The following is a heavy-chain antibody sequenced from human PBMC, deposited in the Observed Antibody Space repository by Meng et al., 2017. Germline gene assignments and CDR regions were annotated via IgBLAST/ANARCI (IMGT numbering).Heavy chain of an antibody. J-gene: IGHJ4*02. CDR2: ISYDGSNK. Sequence: GESLKISCAASGFTFSSYAMHWVRQAPGKGLEWVAVISYDGSNKYYADSVKGRFTISRDNSKNTLYLQMNSLRAEDTAVYYCARAVGWLHPNFDYWGQGNQV. V-gene: IGHV3-30*01. D-gene: IGHD5-24*01. CDR3: ARAVGWLHPNFDY. CDR1: GFTFSSYA.